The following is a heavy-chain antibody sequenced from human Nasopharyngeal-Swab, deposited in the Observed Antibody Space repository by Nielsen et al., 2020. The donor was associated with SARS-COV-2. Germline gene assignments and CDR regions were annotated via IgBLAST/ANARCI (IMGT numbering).Heavy chain of an antibody. CDR1: GFTFSSYE. V-gene: IGHV3-48*03. Sequence: GESLKISCAASGFTFSSYEMNWVRQAPGKGLEWVSYISSSGSTIYYADSVKGRFTISRDNAKNSLYLQMNSLRAEDTAVYYCARAGPITGTLGGIDYWGQGTLVTVSS. D-gene: IGHD1-20*01. CDR3: ARAGPITGTLGGIDY. J-gene: IGHJ4*02. CDR2: ISSSGSTI.